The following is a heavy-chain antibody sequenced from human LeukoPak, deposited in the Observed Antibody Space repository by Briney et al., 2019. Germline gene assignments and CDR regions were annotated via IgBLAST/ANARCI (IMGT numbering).Heavy chain of an antibody. D-gene: IGHD2-2*02. V-gene: IGHV3-7*01. J-gene: IGHJ6*02. Sequence: GGSLRLSCAASGFTFSSYWMSWVRQAPGKGLEWVANIKQDGSEKYYVDSVKGRFTISRDNAKNSLYLQMNSLRAEDTAVYYCARSPYCSSTSCYSYGMDVWGQGTTVTVSS. CDR3: ARSPYCSSTSCYSYGMDV. CDR1: GFTFSSYW. CDR2: IKQDGSEK.